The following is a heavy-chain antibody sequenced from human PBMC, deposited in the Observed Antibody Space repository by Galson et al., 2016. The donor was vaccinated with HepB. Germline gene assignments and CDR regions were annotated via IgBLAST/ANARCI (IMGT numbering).Heavy chain of an antibody. Sequence: SLRLSCAASGFIFSDYYMSWIRQAPGKGLEWVSYITSSSSYANYADSVKGRFTISRDNSKNSLYLQMNSLRAEDTAVYYCAREGFSRRKNYYDSTASQLRGQGTLVTVSS. CDR1: GFIFSDYY. CDR2: ITSSSSYA. J-gene: IGHJ4*02. D-gene: IGHD3-22*01. CDR3: AREGFSRRKNYYDSTASQL. V-gene: IGHV3-11*06.